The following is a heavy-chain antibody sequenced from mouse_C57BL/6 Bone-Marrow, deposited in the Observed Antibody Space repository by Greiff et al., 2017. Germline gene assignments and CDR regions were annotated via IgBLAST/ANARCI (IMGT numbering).Heavy chain of an antibody. J-gene: IGHJ3*01. CDR1: GFTFSDYG. Sequence: EVQLVESGGGLVKPGGSLKLSCAASGFTFSDYGMHWVRQAPEKGLAWVAYISSGSSTIYYADTVKGRFTISRDNAKNTLFLQMTSLRSEDTAMYYCARNYSNYEAVTYWGQGTLVTVSA. V-gene: IGHV5-17*01. D-gene: IGHD2-5*01. CDR2: ISSGSSTI. CDR3: ARNYSNYEAVTY.